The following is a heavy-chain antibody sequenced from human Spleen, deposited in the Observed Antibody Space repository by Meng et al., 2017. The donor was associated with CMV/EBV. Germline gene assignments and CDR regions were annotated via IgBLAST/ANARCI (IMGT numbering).Heavy chain of an antibody. CDR1: GFTFSSYA. CDR3: ARSSAVAGEVPDY. Sequence: LSLTCAASGFTFSSYAMHWVRQAPGKGLEWVAVISYDGSNKYYADSVKGRFTISRDNSKNTLYLQMNSLRAEDTAVYYCARSSAVAGEVPDYWGQGTLVTVSS. D-gene: IGHD6-19*01. CDR2: ISYDGSNK. J-gene: IGHJ4*02. V-gene: IGHV3-30*04.